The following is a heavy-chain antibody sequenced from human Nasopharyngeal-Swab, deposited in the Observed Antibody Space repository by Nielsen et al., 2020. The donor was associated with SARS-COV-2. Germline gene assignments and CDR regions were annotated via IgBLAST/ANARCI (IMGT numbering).Heavy chain of an antibody. CDR2: IYHSGST. D-gene: IGHD3-16*01. Sequence: SETLSLTCTVSGGSFSSSNSYWGWVRQPPGKGLEWIGEIYHSGSTNYNPSLKSRVTISVDKSKNQFSLKLSSVTAADTAVYCGGGTWGGYYFDYWGQGTLVTVSS. CDR1: GGSFSSSNSY. J-gene: IGHJ4*02. CDR3: GGTWGGYYFDY. V-gene: IGHV4-39*07.